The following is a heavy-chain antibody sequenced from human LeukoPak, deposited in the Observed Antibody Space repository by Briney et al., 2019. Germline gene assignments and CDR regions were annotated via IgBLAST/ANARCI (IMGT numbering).Heavy chain of an antibody. CDR2: INSDGSSR. Sequence: PGGSLRLSCAASGFTFSNYWMHWVRHAPGKGLVWVSRINSDGSSRSHADSVKGRFTISRDNAKKAPYLQMTSLRTEDTAVYYCASASSHRIAAGGDYWGQGALVTVSS. J-gene: IGHJ4*02. V-gene: IGHV3-74*01. CDR3: ASASSHRIAAGGDY. D-gene: IGHD6-13*01. CDR1: GFTFSNYW.